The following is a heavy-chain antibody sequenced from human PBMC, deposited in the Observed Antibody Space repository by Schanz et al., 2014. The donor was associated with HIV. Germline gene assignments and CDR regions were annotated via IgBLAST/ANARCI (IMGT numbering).Heavy chain of an antibody. V-gene: IGHV3-23*04. CDR1: GFNFNSYG. CDR3: AKPEYDSRGNSQSHFDS. Sequence: VQLVESGGGVVQPGRSLRLSCVASGFNFNSYGMHWVRQAPGKGLEWVSSISESGGRTYYADSVNGRFTISRDNSKNTLYLQMTTLRIDDTAVYYCAKPEYDSRGNSQSHFDSWGQGTLVTVSS. J-gene: IGHJ4*02. D-gene: IGHD3-22*01. CDR2: ISESGGRT.